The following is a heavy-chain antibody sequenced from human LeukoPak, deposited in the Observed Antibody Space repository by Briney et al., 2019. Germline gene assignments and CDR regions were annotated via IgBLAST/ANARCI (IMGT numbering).Heavy chain of an antibody. CDR3: ARGPEFEGRGYSYGPDKGPYYYYMDV. V-gene: IGHV4-39*01. J-gene: IGHJ6*03. Sequence: PSETLSLTCTVSGGSISSSSYYWGWIRQPPGKGLEWIGSIYYSGSTYYNPSLKSRVTISVDTSKNQFSLKLSSVTAADTAVYYCARGPEFEGRGYSYGPDKGPYYYYMDVWGKGTTVTVSS. CDR1: GGSISSSSYY. CDR2: IYYSGST. D-gene: IGHD5-18*01.